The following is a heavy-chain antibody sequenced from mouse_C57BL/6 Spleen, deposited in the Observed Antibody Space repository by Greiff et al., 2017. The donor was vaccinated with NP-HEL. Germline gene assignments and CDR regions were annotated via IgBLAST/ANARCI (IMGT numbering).Heavy chain of an antibody. J-gene: IGHJ2*01. V-gene: IGHV1-39*01. CDR1: GYSFTDYN. Sequence: EVKVVESGPELVKPGASVKISCKASGYSFTDYNMNWVKQSNGKSLEWIGVINPNYGTTSYNQKFKGKATLTVDQSSSTAYMQLNSLTSEDSAVYYCAREGAAQATLDYWGQGTTLTVSS. CDR2: INPNYGTT. D-gene: IGHD3-2*02. CDR3: AREGAAQATLDY.